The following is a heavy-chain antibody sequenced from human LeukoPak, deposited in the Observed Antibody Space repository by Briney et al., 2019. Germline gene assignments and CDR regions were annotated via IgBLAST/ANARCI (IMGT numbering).Heavy chain of an antibody. J-gene: IGHJ6*04. V-gene: IGHV4-59*01. CDR1: GGSISSYY. Sequence: SETLPLTCTVSGGSISSYYWSWIRQPPGKGLEWIGYIYYSGSTNYNPSLKSRVTISVDTSKNQFSLKLSSVTAADTAVYYCAREDKGNYFRHWGKGTTVTVSS. CDR2: IYYSGST. CDR3: AREDKGNYFRH. D-gene: IGHD1-7*01.